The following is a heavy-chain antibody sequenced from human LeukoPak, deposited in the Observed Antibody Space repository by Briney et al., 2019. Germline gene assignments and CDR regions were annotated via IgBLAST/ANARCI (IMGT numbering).Heavy chain of an antibody. CDR3: ARGLSYYYDSSGYYYDHFDY. D-gene: IGHD3-22*01. CDR1: GYTFTSYG. Sequence: ASVKVSCKASGYTFTSYGISWVRQAPGQGLEWMGWISAYNGNTNYAQKLQGRVTMTTDTSTRTAYMELRSLRSDDTAVYYCARGLSYYYDSSGYYYDHFDYWGQGTLVTVSS. CDR2: ISAYNGNT. V-gene: IGHV1-18*01. J-gene: IGHJ4*02.